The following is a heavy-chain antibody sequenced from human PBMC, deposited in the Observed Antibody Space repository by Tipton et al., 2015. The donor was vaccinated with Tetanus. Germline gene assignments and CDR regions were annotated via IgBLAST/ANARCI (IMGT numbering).Heavy chain of an antibody. CDR3: ARVDDSVWGSPFDP. CDR1: GGSVSNGSYY. D-gene: IGHD3-16*01. V-gene: IGHV4-61*01. J-gene: IGHJ5*02. Sequence: LRLSCTVSGGSVSNGSYYWNWIRQPPGKGLEWIGHIYYTGSTDYNPSLKSRVTVSADPSQNQFSLKLSSVTAADTGVYYCARVDDSVWGSPFDPWGQGVLVTVSS. CDR2: IYYTGST.